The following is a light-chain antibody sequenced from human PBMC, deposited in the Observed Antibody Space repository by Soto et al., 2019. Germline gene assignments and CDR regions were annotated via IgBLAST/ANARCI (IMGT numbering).Light chain of an antibody. CDR3: QQYGSSPRA. CDR2: GAS. V-gene: IGKV3-20*01. J-gene: IGKJ2*01. Sequence: EIVLTQSPGTLSLSPGERATLSCRASQSVSSSYLAWYQQKPGQAPRLLIYGASSRATGIPDRFSGSGSGTDFPRSSSRLEPEECAVYYCQQYGSSPRAFGQGTKLEIK. CDR1: QSVSSSY.